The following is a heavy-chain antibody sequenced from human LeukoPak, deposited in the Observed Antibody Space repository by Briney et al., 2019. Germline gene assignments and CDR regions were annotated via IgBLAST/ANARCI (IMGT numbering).Heavy chain of an antibody. CDR2: ISGSGGST. V-gene: IGHV3-23*01. J-gene: IGHJ4*02. D-gene: IGHD1-26*01. Sequence: PGASLRLSCAASGFTFSSYAMSWVRQAPGKGLEWGSAISGSGGSTYYTDSVKGRFTISRDNSKNTLYLQMNSLRAEDTAVYYCAKGGGSYSYYFDYWGQGTLVTVSS. CDR3: AKGGGSYSYYFDY. CDR1: GFTFSSYA.